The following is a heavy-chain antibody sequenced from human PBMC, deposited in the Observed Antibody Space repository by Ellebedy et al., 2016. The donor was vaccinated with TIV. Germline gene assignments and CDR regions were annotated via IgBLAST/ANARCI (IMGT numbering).Heavy chain of an antibody. CDR2: ISAYNGNT. Sequence: ASVKVSXXASGYTFTSYGIIWVRQAPGQGLEWMGWISAYNGNTKYAQKLQGRVTMTTDTSTSTAYMELRSLRSDDTAVYYCARGGQHYYDSTPYSFDYWGQGTLVTVSS. D-gene: IGHD3-22*01. CDR3: ARGGQHYYDSTPYSFDY. V-gene: IGHV1-18*01. J-gene: IGHJ4*02. CDR1: GYTFTSYG.